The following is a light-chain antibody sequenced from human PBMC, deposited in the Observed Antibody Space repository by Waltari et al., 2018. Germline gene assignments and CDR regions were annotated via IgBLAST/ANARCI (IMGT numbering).Light chain of an antibody. CDR2: DAS. V-gene: IGKV1-5*01. CDR1: QNIYNW. J-gene: IGKJ1*01. CDR3: QQHYTTPWT. Sequence: DTQMTQSPSTLSAYVGDRVTITCRASQNIYNWLAWYQQKPGEAPEVLIYDASSLRSGVPSRFSGSGSGTEFTLTISSLQAEDVAVYYCQQHYTTPWTFGQGTKVEIK.